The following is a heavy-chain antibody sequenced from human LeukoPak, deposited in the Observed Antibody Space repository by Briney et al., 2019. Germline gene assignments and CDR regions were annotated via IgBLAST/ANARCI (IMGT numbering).Heavy chain of an antibody. D-gene: IGHD3-22*01. CDR3: ARRRYYDSSGCFDY. J-gene: IGHJ4*02. CDR1: GGSISSSSYY. Sequence: SETLSLTCTVSGGSISSSSYYWGWIRQPPGKGLEWIGSIYYSGSTYYNPSLKSRVTISVDTSKNQFSLKLSSATAADTAVYYCARRRYYDSSGCFDYWGQGTLVTVSS. V-gene: IGHV4-39*01. CDR2: IYYSGST.